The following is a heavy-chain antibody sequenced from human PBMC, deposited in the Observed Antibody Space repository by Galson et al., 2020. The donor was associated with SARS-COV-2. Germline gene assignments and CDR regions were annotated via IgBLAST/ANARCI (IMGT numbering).Heavy chain of an antibody. D-gene: IGHD5-12*01. CDR2: IYYSGAT. Sequence: SETLSLTCTVSGGSMSNYHRSWIRQPPRKGLEWIGYIYYSGATNYNPTPKSRVTISLDTSNSQFPLKLRSVTAADAAVYYCARWSRDGYNWYLDLWGRGTLVTVSS. J-gene: IGHJ2*01. V-gene: IGHV4-59*08. CDR1: GGSMSNYH. CDR3: ARWSRDGYNWYLDL.